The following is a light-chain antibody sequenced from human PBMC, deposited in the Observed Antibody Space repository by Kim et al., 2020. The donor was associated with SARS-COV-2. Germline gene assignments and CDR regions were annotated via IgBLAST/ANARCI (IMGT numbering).Light chain of an antibody. J-gene: IGLJ2*01. CDR2: GKN. Sequence: LGQAVRIKCQGDSLRSYYASWYQKKPGQAPVLGIYGKNNRPSGIPDRFSGSSSGNTASLTITGAQAEDEADYYCNARDSSGNLPVVFGGGTQLTVL. V-gene: IGLV3-19*01. CDR3: NARDSSGNLPVV. CDR1: SLRSYY.